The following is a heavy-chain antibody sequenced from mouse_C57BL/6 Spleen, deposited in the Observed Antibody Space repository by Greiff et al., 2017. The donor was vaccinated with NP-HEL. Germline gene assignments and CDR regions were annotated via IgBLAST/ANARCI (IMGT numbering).Heavy chain of an antibody. J-gene: IGHJ3*01. CDR3: ARGLAISY. V-gene: IGHV5-17*01. D-gene: IGHD4-1*01. CDR1: GFTFSDYG. Sequence: EVQLQQSGGGLVKPGGSLKLSCAASGFTFSDYGMHWVRQAPEKGLEWVAYISSGSSTIYYADTVKGRFTISRDNAKNTLFLQMTSLRSEDTAMYYCARGLAISYWGQGTLVTVSA. CDR2: ISSGSSTI.